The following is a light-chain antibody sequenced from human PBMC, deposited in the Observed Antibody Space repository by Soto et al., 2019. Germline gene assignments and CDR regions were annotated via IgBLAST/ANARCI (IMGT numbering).Light chain of an antibody. Sequence: QSVLTQPPSVSGAPGQRVTISCTGSGSNIGAGYAVHWYQHLPGTAPKLLIYRNTQRPLEVPDRFSGSKSGASASLAISDLRSEDEGLYSCAAWDDSLSGVVFGGGTKLTVL. CDR1: GSNIGAGYA. V-gene: IGLV1-47*01. J-gene: IGLJ3*02. CDR2: RNT. CDR3: AAWDDSLSGVV.